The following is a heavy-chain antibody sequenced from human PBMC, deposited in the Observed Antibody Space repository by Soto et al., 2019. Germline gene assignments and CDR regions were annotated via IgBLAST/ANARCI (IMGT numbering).Heavy chain of an antibody. D-gene: IGHD6-13*01. CDR3: ARTAAAGKYYYGMDV. CDR1: GYIFTSYW. CDR2: IYPGDSDT. V-gene: IGHV5-51*01. Sequence: GESLKISCKGSGYIFTSYWIGWVRQMPGKGLECMGIIYPGDSDTRYSPSFQGQVTISADKSISTAYLQWSSLKASDTAMYYCARTAAAGKYYYGMDVWGQGTTVTVSS. J-gene: IGHJ6*02.